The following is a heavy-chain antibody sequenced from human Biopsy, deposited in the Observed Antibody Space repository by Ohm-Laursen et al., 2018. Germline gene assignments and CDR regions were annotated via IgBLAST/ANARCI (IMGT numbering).Heavy chain of an antibody. J-gene: IGHJ4*02. V-gene: IGHV1-24*01. CDR3: TADINVWNVNY. Sequence: ASVKVSCKVSGYTLTELSMHWVRQAPGRGLEWMGGFAPENGKTIYAQKFQGRVTMTEDTSTDTAYMELSSLRSEDTAVYYCTADINVWNVNYWGQGTQVTVSS. CDR1: GYTLTELS. D-gene: IGHD1-1*01. CDR2: FAPENGKT.